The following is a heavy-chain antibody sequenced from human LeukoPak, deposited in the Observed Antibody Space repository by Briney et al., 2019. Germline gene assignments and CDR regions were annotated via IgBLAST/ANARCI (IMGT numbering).Heavy chain of an antibody. D-gene: IGHD3-22*01. V-gene: IGHV1-2*02. CDR1: GYTVTDYF. J-gene: IGHJ6*02. CDR2: VKPTRGGT. Sequence: ASVTVSFTGSGYTVTDYFMHWVRQAPGQGLGWVGWVKPTRGGTNYAQKFQGRVTMTRDTSISTAYLELSRLRSDDTAVYYCARDPTVNYDSSGYNYYSGMDVWGQGTTITVSS. CDR3: ARDPTVNYDSSGYNYYSGMDV.